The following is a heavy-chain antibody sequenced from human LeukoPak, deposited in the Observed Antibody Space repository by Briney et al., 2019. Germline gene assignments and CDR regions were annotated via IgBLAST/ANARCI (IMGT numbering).Heavy chain of an antibody. CDR3: AKDLSSWYYYYMDV. D-gene: IGHD6-13*01. CDR1: GFTFSSYA. J-gene: IGHJ6*03. V-gene: IGHV3-23*01. Sequence: GGSLRLSCAGSGFTFSSYAMSWVRQAPGKGLEWVSAISGSGGSTYYADSVKGRFTISRDNSKNTLYLQMNSLRAEDTAVYYCAKDLSSWYYYYMDVWGKGTTVTVSS. CDR2: ISGSGGST.